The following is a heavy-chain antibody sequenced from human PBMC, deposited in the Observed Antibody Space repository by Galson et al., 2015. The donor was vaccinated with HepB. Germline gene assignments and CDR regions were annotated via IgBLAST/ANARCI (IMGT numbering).Heavy chain of an antibody. CDR3: ARHPDSLLGYCSSTSLDCGMDV. V-gene: IGHV5-10-1*01. D-gene: IGHD2-2*01. CDR2: IDPSDSYT. J-gene: IGHJ6*02. CDR1: GYSFTSYW. Sequence: QSGAEVKKPGESLRISCKGSGYSFTSYWISWVRQMPGKGLEWMGRIDPSDSYTNYSPSFQGHVTISADKSISTAYLQWSSLKASDTAMYYCARHPDSLLGYCSSTSLDCGMDVWGQGTTVTVSS.